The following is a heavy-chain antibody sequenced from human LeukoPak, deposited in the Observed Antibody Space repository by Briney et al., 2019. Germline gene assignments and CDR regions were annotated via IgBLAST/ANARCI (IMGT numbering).Heavy chain of an antibody. Sequence: PSETLSLTCSFSGYSISSGYYWGWIRQPPGQGLEWIGNIYHSGSTYYNPSLKSRVTISVDTSKNQFSLKLSSVTAADTAVYYCASTTVRTGYWGQGTLVTVSS. J-gene: IGHJ4*02. CDR1: GYSISSGYY. V-gene: IGHV4-38-2*01. CDR2: IYHSGST. CDR3: ASTTVRTGY. D-gene: IGHD4-17*01.